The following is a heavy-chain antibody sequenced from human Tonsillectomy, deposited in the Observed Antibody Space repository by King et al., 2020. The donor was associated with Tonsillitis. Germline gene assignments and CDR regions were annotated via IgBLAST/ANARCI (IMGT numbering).Heavy chain of an antibody. Sequence: VQLQQWGAGLLKPSETLSLTCAVYGGSFSGYYWSWIRQPPGKGLEWIGEINHSGSTNYNPSLKSRVTISVDTSKNQFSLKLSSVTAADTAVYYCAWNYGEAPYYYYGMDVWGQGTTVTVSS. CDR3: AWNYGEAPYYYYGMDV. D-gene: IGHD4-17*01. CDR2: INHSGST. V-gene: IGHV4-34*01. CDR1: GGSFSGYY. J-gene: IGHJ6*02.